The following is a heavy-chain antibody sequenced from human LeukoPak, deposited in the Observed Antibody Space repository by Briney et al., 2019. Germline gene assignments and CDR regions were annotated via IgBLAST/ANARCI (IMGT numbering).Heavy chain of an antibody. CDR3: TTDVRYYDILHLDY. V-gene: IGHV3-15*01. D-gene: IGHD3-9*01. Sequence: PGGSLRLSCAASGFTFSNAWMSWVRQAPGKGPEWVGRIKSKTDGGTTDYAATVKGRFTISRDDSKNTLYLQMNSLKTEDTAVYYCTTDVRYYDILHLDYWGQGTLVTVSS. CDR1: GFTFSNAW. J-gene: IGHJ4*02. CDR2: IKSKTDGGTT.